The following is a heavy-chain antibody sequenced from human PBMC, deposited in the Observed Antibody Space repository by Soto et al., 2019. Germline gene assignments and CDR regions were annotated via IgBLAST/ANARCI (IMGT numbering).Heavy chain of an antibody. CDR3: ARGLEDLVALDY. CDR2: IYSGGST. V-gene: IGHV3-66*02. Sequence: GGSLRLSCAASGFTVSSNYMSWVRQAPGKGLEWVSVIYSGGSTYYADSVKGRFTISRDNSKNTLYLQMNSPRAEDTAVYYCARGLEDLVALDYWGQGTLVTVSS. J-gene: IGHJ4*02. CDR1: GFTVSSNY. D-gene: IGHD2-15*01.